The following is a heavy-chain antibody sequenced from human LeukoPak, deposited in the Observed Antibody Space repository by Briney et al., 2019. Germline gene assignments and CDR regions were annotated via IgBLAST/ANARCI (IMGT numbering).Heavy chain of an antibody. V-gene: IGHV3-48*01. Sequence: PGGSLRLSCAASGFTFSSYAMSWVRQAPGRGLEWISFISSTRDTIYYADSVKGRFTISRVNPRASMYQQINNMRGEATNLYFCARDGIVVIRAAPNWFDSWGQGTLVTVSS. D-gene: IGHD2-2*01. CDR3: ARDGIVVIRAAPNWFDS. J-gene: IGHJ5*01. CDR2: ISSTRDTI. CDR1: GFTFSSYA.